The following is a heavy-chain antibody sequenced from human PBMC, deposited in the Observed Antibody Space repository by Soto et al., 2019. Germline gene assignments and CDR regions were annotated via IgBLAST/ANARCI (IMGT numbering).Heavy chain of an antibody. CDR2: ISSGTSDT. V-gene: IGHV3-21*03. J-gene: IGHJ4*02. Sequence: GGSLRLSCEASGITFTRVSMTWVRRVPGKGLQWVAYISSGTSDTWYADSVKGRFIISRDTAQNSLFLQMNTLRPEDTAIYYCARVAYWGPGTQVTVSS. CDR3: ARVAY. CDR1: GITFTRVS.